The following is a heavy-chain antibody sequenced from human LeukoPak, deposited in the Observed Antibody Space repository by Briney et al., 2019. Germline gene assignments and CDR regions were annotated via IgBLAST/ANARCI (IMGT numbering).Heavy chain of an antibody. CDR3: ARVSPFCGGDCYSEENGMDV. Sequence: TGGSLRLSCAASGFTVSSNYMSWVRQAPGKGLEWVPVIYSRGSTYYADSVKGRFTISRDNSKNTLYLQMNSLRAEDTAVYYCARVSPFCGGDCYSEENGMDVWGQGTTVTVSS. CDR2: IYSRGST. CDR1: GFTVSSNY. V-gene: IGHV3-66*01. D-gene: IGHD2-21*02. J-gene: IGHJ6*02.